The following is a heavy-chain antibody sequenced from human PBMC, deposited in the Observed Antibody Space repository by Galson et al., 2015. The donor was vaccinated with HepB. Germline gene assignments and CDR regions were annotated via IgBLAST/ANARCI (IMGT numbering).Heavy chain of an antibody. D-gene: IGHD2-15*01. CDR3: ARITSPLKWYDAFAV. CDR1: GFSLTNPRMG. Sequence: PALVNPTQTLTLTCTVSGFSLTNPRMGVSWIRQPPGKALEWLAHIFSNDEKSYSTSLKSRLTISKDTSKSQVVLTMTNMDPVDTATYYCARITSPLKWYDAFAVWGRGTMVTVSS. CDR2: IFSNDEK. J-gene: IGHJ3*01. V-gene: IGHV2-26*01.